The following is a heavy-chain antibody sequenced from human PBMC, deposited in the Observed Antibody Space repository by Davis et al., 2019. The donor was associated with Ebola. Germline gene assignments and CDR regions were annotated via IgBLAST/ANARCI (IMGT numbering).Heavy chain of an antibody. V-gene: IGHV3-30*03. CDR1: GFTFSSYG. CDR2: ISYDGSNK. Sequence: GESLKISCAASGFTFSSYGMHWVRQAPGKGLEWVAVISYDGSNKYYADSVKGRFTISRDNAKNTLYLQMNSLRAEDTAVYYCARGTIVAAGTDYWGQGTLVTVSS. J-gene: IGHJ4*02. D-gene: IGHD6-13*01. CDR3: ARGTIVAAGTDY.